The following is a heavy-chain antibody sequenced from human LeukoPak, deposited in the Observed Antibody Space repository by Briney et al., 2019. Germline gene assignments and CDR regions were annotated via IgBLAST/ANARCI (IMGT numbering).Heavy chain of an antibody. CDR1: GFTFSGYS. CDR2: ISTSSGYI. V-gene: IGHV3-21*01. CDR3: ARNRGDPSYFDY. D-gene: IGHD4-17*01. J-gene: IGHJ4*02. Sequence: GGSLRLSCAASGFTFSGYSMNWVRQAPGKGLEWVSSISTSSGYIYYADSVQGRFTISRDNAKNSLYLQMNSLRAEDTAMYYCARNRGDPSYFDYWGQGTLVTVSS.